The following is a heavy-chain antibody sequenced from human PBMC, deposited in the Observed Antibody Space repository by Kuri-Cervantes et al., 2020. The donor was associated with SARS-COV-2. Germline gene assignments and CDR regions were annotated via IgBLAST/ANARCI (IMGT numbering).Heavy chain of an antibody. D-gene: IGHD2-2*02. Sequence: GGSLRLSCRVSGYRFTTYWIAWVRQMPGKGLEWMGIIYPGDSATKYSPSFQGQVTISADNYISTAYLQWTSLKASDSGIYYCARRSGVMASGPSSYTGLDVWGQGTTVTVSS. J-gene: IGHJ6*02. CDR1: GYRFTTYW. CDR2: IYPGDSAT. CDR3: ARRSGVMASGPSSYTGLDV. V-gene: IGHV5-51*01.